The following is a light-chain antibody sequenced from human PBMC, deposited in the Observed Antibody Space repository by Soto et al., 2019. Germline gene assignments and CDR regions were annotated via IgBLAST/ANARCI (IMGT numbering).Light chain of an antibody. CDR2: KAS. CDR1: QTISSW. Sequence: DIQMTQSPSTLSGSAGDRVTITCRASQTISSWLAWYQQKPGKAPKLLIYKASTLKSGVPSRFSGSGSGTEFTLTISSXQPDDFATHYCQHYNSYSEAFGQGTKVDIK. V-gene: IGKV1-5*03. CDR3: QHYNSYSEA. J-gene: IGKJ1*01.